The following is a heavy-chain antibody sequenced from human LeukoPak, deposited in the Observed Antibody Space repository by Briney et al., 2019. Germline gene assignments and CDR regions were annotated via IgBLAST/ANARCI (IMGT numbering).Heavy chain of an antibody. V-gene: IGHV1-46*01. CDR2: INPNRGST. CDR1: GYTFTSYY. CDR3: ATGGHVRVYDSSAYYGHY. Sequence: ASVKVSCKASGYTFTSYYMYRVRQAPGQGLEWMGIINPNRGSTSYARKFQGRVTMTRDMSTSTVYMELSSLRSEDTAVYYCATGGHVRVYDSSAYYGHYWGQGTLVTVSS. D-gene: IGHD3-22*01. J-gene: IGHJ4*02.